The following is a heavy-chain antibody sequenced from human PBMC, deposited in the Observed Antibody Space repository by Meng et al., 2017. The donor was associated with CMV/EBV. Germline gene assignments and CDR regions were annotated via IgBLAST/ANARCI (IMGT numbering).Heavy chain of an antibody. CDR2: ISSSCSYI. J-gene: IGHJ6*02. Sequence: GESLKISCAASGFTFSSYSMNWVRQAPGKGLEWVSSISSSCSYIYYADSVKGRFTISRDNAKNSLYLQMNSLRAEDTAVYYCARGAAQLDYYYYYGMDVWGQGTTVTVSS. D-gene: IGHD6-6*01. V-gene: IGHV3-21*01. CDR1: GFTFSSYS. CDR3: ARGAAQLDYYYYYGMDV.